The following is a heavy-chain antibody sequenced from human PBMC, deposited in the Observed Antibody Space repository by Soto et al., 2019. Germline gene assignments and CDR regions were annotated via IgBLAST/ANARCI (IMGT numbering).Heavy chain of an antibody. J-gene: IGHJ6*02. Sequence: PSETLSLTCTVSGGSISSGGYYWSWIRQHPGKGLEWIGYIYYSGSTYYNPSLKSRVTISVDTSKNQFSLKLSSVTAADTAVYYCARVRGNWLLFCSSCMDVWGQGTTVTVSS. CDR1: GGSISSGGYY. V-gene: IGHV4-31*03. D-gene: IGHD3-9*01. CDR2: IYYSGST. CDR3: ARVRGNWLLFCSSCMDV.